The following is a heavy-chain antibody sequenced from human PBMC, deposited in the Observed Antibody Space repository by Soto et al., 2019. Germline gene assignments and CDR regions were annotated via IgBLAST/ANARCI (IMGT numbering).Heavy chain of an antibody. CDR3: ARMVYFWSVYYEANYYYYMDV. J-gene: IGHJ6*03. Sequence: SETLSLTCAVYGGSFSGYYWSWIRQPPWKGLEWIGEINHSGSTNYNPSLKSRVTISVDTSKNQFSLKLSSVTAADTAVYYCARMVYFWSVYYEANYYYYMDVWGKGTTVTVSS. CDR1: GGSFSGYY. D-gene: IGHD3-3*01. V-gene: IGHV4-34*01. CDR2: INHSGST.